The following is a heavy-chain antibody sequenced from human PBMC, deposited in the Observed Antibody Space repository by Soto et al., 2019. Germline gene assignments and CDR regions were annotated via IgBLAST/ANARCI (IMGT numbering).Heavy chain of an antibody. Sequence: ASVKVSCKASGYIFNKYGFNWVRQAPGQGLEWMGRISAFNGYTNFAQKFQGRVTLTTDTSTNTAYMELSSLRSDDTAIYYCAPGRGVVIPAGTTDAFDVWGQGTMVTVSS. D-gene: IGHD2-21*01. V-gene: IGHV1-18*01. J-gene: IGHJ3*01. CDR3: APGRGVVIPAGTTDAFDV. CDR2: ISAFNGYT. CDR1: GYIFNKYG.